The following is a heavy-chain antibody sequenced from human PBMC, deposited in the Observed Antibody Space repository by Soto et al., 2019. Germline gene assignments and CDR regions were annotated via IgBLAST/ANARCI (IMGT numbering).Heavy chain of an antibody. CDR3: ARLSGLWFGELS. V-gene: IGHV1-8*01. J-gene: IGHJ3*01. CDR1: GYTFTSYD. CDR2: MNPNSGNT. Sequence: ASVKLSSKASGYTFTSYDINSLRQATGQGLEWMGWMNPNSGNTGYAQKFQGRVTMTRNTSISTAYMELSSLRSEDTAVYYCARLSGLWFGELSWGQGTMVTVSS. D-gene: IGHD3-10*01.